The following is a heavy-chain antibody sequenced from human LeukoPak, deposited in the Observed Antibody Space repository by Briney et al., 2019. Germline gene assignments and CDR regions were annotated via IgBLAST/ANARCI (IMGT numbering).Heavy chain of an antibody. V-gene: IGHV4-34*01. CDR3: ARVRYCSSTSCYRRRIDLDY. CDR1: GGSISSYY. Sequence: SETLSLTCTVSGGSISSYYWSWIRQPPGKGLEWIGEINHSGSTNYNPSLKSRVTISVDTSKNQFSLKLSSVTAADTAVYYCARVRYCSSTSCYRRRIDLDYWGQGTLVTVSS. D-gene: IGHD2-2*01. J-gene: IGHJ4*02. CDR2: INHSGST.